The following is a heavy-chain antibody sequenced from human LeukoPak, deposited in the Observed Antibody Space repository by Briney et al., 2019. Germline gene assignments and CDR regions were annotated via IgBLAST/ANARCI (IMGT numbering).Heavy chain of an antibody. Sequence: GGSLRLSCAGSGFTFSNYGILWVRQAPDKGLEWVAEIWYDGSRQLYVDSVKGRFTISRDDSKNTVFLQMNSLRDEDTAVYFCARDLSHGSGEFWGQGTLVTVSS. CDR2: IWYDGSRQ. CDR1: GFTFSNYG. V-gene: IGHV3-33*01. J-gene: IGHJ4*02. D-gene: IGHD3-10*01. CDR3: ARDLSHGSGEF.